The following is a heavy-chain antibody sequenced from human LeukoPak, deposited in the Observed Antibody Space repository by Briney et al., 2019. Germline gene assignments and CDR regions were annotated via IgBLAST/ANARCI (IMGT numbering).Heavy chain of an antibody. V-gene: IGHV4-39*01. CDR3: ARQPPEWLPGGYFDY. CDR2: IYYSGNT. Sequence: PSETLSLTCTVSGGSISSGSYYWGWIRQPPGKGLEWIGSIYYSGNTYYNPSLKSRVIISIDTSRNEFSLKLGSVTAADTAVYYCARQPPEWLPGGYFDYWGQGTLVTVSS. D-gene: IGHD6-19*01. CDR1: GGSISSGSYY. J-gene: IGHJ4*02.